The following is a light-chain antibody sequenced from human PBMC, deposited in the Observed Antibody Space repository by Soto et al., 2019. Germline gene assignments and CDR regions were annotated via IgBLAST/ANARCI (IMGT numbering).Light chain of an antibody. CDR3: QRTYNAPRT. CDR2: KAS. V-gene: IGKV1-5*03. Sequence: DIQMTQSPSTLSGSVGDRVTITCRASQTISSWLAWYQQKPGKAPKLLIYKASTLKSGVPSRFSGSGSGTEFTLTISSLQPDDVATYYGQRTYNAPRTFGQRTKVDIK. J-gene: IGKJ1*01. CDR1: QTISSW.